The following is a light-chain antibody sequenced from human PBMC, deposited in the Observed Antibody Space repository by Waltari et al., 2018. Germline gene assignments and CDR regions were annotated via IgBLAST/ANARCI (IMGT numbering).Light chain of an antibody. CDR1: QSVSSF. CDR3: QHRSSWPFT. CDR2: DAS. Sequence: DIVLTQSPATLSLSPGERATLPCSASQSVSSFLAWYQQKPGQAPRLLIYDASNRATGIPARFSGSGSGTDFTLTVSSLEPEDFAVYYCQHRSSWPFTFGPGTKVDFK. J-gene: IGKJ3*01. V-gene: IGKV3-11*01.